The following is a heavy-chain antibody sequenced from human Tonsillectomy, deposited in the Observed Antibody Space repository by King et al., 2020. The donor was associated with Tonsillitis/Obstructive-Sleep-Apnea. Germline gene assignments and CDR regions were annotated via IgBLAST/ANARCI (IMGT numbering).Heavy chain of an antibody. J-gene: IGHJ6*03. Sequence: VQLVQSGGGLVQPGGSLRLSCSVSGFTFSSYAMHWVRQAPEKGLEYVSAISSNGGTTYYADSVKGRFTVSRDNPKNTLYLEMSSLRVEDMAVYYCVKGTSGEFYYYYMDVWGKGTTVTVSS. CDR2: ISSNGGTT. CDR1: GFTFSSYA. CDR3: VKGTSGEFYYYYMDV. V-gene: IGHV3-64D*06. D-gene: IGHD3-10*01.